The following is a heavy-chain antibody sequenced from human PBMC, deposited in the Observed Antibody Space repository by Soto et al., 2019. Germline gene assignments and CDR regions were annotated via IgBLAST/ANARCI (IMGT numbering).Heavy chain of an antibody. CDR2: ISSSSSYI. J-gene: IGHJ4*02. V-gene: IGHV3-21*01. CDR1: GFTFSSYS. CDR3: ARVVGATADY. D-gene: IGHD1-26*01. Sequence: EVQLVESGGGLVKPGGSLRLSCAASGFTFSSYSMNWVRQAPGKGLEWVSSISSSSSYIYYADSVKGRFTISRDNAKNSLYLQMNSLRVEDTAVYYCARVVGATADYWGQGTLVTVSS.